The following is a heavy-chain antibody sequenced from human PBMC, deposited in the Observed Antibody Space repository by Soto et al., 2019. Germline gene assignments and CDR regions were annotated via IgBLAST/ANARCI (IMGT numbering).Heavy chain of an antibody. CDR3: ARGCTSTTCRVPHRSIYYYYYYYMDV. V-gene: IGHV3-74*01. Sequence: EVQLVESGGDLVQPGGSLRLSCAASGFTFSSYWMHWVRQAPGKGLVWVSRTNSDGSGTNYADSVKGRFTFSRENAKNTRYLQTNSLIAEDTSVYYCARGCTSTTCRVPHRSIYYYYYYYMDVWGKGTTVAVSS. CDR2: TNSDGSGT. CDR1: GFTFSSYW. D-gene: IGHD2-2*01. J-gene: IGHJ6*03.